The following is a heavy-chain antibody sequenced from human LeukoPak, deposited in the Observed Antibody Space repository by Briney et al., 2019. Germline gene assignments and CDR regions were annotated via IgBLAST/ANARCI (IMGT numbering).Heavy chain of an antibody. CDR3: ASWPGGWYGEDS. J-gene: IGHJ4*02. CDR2: IYGSGST. Sequence: PGGSLRLSCAASGFTVSSNYMSWVRQAPGKGLEWVSVIYGSGSTYYADSVKGRFTISRDTSKNTLYLQMNSLRAEDTAVYYCASWPGGWYGEDSWGQGTLVTVSS. V-gene: IGHV3-53*01. CDR1: GFTVSSNY. D-gene: IGHD6-19*01.